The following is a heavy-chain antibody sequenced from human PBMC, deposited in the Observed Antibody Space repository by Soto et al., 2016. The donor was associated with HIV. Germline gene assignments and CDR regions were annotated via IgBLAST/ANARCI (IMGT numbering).Heavy chain of an antibody. CDR3: ARVGYNYGYYFDF. V-gene: IGHV1-18*01. CDR1: GYTFRSYV. Sequence: QVQLVQSGPEVKKPGASVKVPCKTSGYTFRSYVISWVRQAPGQGLEWLGWINSHKDQTKYVEKLQDRVTLTADTSTATAYMELRNLRSDDTAVYYCARVGYNYGYYFDFWGHGTLVTVSS. D-gene: IGHD5-18*01. CDR2: INSHKDQT. J-gene: IGHJ4*01.